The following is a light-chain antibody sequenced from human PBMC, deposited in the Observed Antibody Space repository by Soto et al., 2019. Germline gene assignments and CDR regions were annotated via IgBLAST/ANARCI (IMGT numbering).Light chain of an antibody. CDR1: SSDVGRYNL. Sequence: QSALTQPASVSGSPGQSITISCTGSSSDVGRYNLVSWYQQHPGKAPKLIIYEDIERPSGVSNRFSGSKSGNTASLTISGLQTEDEADYYCCSYAGGTSVVFGGGTNLTVL. V-gene: IGLV2-23*01. CDR2: EDI. J-gene: IGLJ2*01. CDR3: CSYAGGTSVV.